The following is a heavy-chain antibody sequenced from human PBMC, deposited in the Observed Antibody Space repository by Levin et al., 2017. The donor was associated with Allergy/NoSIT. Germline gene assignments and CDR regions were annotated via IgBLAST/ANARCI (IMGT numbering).Heavy chain of an antibody. CDR1: GFTFSSYA. J-gene: IGHJ3*02. V-gene: IGHV3-30*04. CDR2: ISYDGSSK. Sequence: PGGSLRLSCAASGFTFSSYAMHWVRQAPGKGLEWVAVISYDGSSKYYADSVKGRFTISRDNSKNTLYLQMNSLRAEDTAVYYCARTYCGGDCYPNDAFDIWGQGTMVTVSS. CDR3: ARTYCGGDCYPNDAFDI. D-gene: IGHD2-21*02.